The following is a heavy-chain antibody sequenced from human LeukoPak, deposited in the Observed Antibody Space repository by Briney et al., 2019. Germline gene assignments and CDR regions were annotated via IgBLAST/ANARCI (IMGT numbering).Heavy chain of an antibody. CDR1: GFTFTSYA. V-gene: IGHV3-23*01. D-gene: IGHD1-26*01. J-gene: IGHJ4*02. CDR2: ISGSGGST. Sequence: GGSLRLSCAASGFTFTSYAMNWVRQAPGKGLEWVSGISGSGGSTYYADSVKGRFSISRDNSKNTQYLQLNSLRVDDTAEYYCAKAHGGSYHSGIDWGQGTLVIVSS. CDR3: AKAHGGSYHSGID.